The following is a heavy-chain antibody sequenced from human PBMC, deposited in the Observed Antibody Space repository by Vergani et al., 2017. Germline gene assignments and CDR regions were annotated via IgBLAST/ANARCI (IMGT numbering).Heavy chain of an antibody. CDR1: GGTFSSYA. V-gene: IGHV1-69*13. CDR2: IIPIFGTA. Sequence: QVQLVQSGAEVKKPGSSVKVSCKASGGTFSSYAISWVRQAPGQGLEWMGGIIPIFGTANYAQKFQGRVTITADESTSTAYMELSSLRSEDTAVYYCAKDVNREDYYGSGSYWYFDYWGQGTLVTVSS. D-gene: IGHD3-10*01. CDR3: AKDVNREDYYGSGSYWYFDY. J-gene: IGHJ4*02.